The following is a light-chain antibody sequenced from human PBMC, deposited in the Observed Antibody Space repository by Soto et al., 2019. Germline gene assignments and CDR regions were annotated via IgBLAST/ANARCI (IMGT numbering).Light chain of an antibody. CDR1: QSIDTY. J-gene: IGKJ4*01. CDR2: AAS. CDR3: QQSYSIPPLT. V-gene: IGKV1-39*01. Sequence: DIQMTQSPSTLSASVRDRVIITCRASQSIDTYLNWYQQKPGKAPRLLIYAASTLQIGVPSRFSGSGSGTDFSLTISSLQPEDFATYDCQQSYSIPPLTFGGGTQVEI.